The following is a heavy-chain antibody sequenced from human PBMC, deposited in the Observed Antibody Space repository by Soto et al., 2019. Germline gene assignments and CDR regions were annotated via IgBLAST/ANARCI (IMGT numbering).Heavy chain of an antibody. D-gene: IGHD2-15*01. CDR3: ARDAVGCSGGSCHHDAFDI. J-gene: IGHJ3*02. V-gene: IGHV3-48*01. CDR1: GFTFSSYS. Sequence: EVQLVESGGGLVQPGGSLRLSCAASGFTFSSYSMNWVRQAPGKGLEWVSYISSSSSTIYYADSVKGRFTISRDNAKNSLYLQMNSLRAEDTAVYYCARDAVGCSGGSCHHDAFDIWGQGTMVTVSS. CDR2: ISSSSSTI.